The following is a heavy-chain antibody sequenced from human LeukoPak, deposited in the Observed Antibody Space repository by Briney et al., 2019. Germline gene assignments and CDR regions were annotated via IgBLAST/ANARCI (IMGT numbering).Heavy chain of an antibody. J-gene: IGHJ4*02. V-gene: IGHV3-33*06. D-gene: IGHD3-9*01. Sequence: PGGSLRLSCAASGFTFSSYGMHWVRQAPGKGLEWVAVIWYDGSNKYYTDSVKGRFTISRDNSKNTLYLQMNSLRAEDTAVYYCAKPYDILTSGLIDWGQGTLVTVSS. CDR1: GFTFSSYG. CDR3: AKPYDILTSGLID. CDR2: IWYDGSNK.